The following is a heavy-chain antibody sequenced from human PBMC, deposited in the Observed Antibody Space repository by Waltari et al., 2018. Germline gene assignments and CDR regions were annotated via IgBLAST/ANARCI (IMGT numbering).Heavy chain of an antibody. Sequence: EVEVVESGGGFLQPGGSLRLDCAVYGFLVSESAWLWVRQAPGKGLEWVSIVYAPGDAHYANDVKGRFTSSRDISTNTVFLHMSGLRDEDTAVYYCALNTVTVPFPYWGRGTLVTVSS. J-gene: IGHJ4*02. V-gene: IGHV3-53*01. CDR2: VYAPGDA. CDR3: ALNTVTVPFPY. D-gene: IGHD4-17*01. CDR1: GFLVSESA.